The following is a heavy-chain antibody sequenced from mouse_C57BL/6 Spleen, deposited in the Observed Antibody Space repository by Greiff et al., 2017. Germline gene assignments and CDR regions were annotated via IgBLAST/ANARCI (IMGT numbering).Heavy chain of an antibody. V-gene: IGHV5-17*01. J-gene: IGHJ4*01. CDR2: ISSGSSTI. CDR3: ASNYVGAMDY. Sequence: DVKLVESGGGLVKPGGSLKLSCAASGFTFSDYGMHWVRQAPEKGLEWVAYISSGSSTIYYADTVKGRFTISRDNAKNTLFLQMTSLRSEDTAMYYCASNYVGAMDYWGQGTSVTVSS. CDR1: GFTFSDYG. D-gene: IGHD2-1*01.